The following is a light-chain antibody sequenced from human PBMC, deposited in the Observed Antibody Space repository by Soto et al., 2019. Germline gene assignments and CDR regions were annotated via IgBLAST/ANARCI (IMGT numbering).Light chain of an antibody. V-gene: IGKV1-33*01. J-gene: IGKJ1*01. Sequence: DTQMTQSPSSLSASGGDRVSITCPARQDISNCLNWYQQKPGKAPMLLIYDASSLETGVPSRFSGSGSGTEFTLTISRLQSDDFATYYCQQYNSYLTFGQGTKVDIK. CDR2: DAS. CDR3: QQYNSYLT. CDR1: QDISNC.